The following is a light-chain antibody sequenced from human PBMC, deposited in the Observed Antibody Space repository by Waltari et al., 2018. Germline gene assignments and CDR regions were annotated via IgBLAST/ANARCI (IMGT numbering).Light chain of an antibody. V-gene: IGLV1-40*01. CDR1: TSNIGAGHD. J-gene: IGLJ2*01. CDR2: GNN. CDR3: QSFDNMLSGGVV. Sequence: QSVLTQPPSVSGTPGPRVTLSCSGSTSNIGAGHDVHWYQHLPGTAPNLLIYGNNNRPAGGPDRFSGSKSGTSASLAITGLQADDEADYFCQSFDNMLSGGVVFGGGTKLAVL.